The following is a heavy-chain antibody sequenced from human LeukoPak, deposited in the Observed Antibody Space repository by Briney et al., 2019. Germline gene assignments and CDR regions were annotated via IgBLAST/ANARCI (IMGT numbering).Heavy chain of an antibody. CDR3: ARAARTLDY. V-gene: IGHV4-34*01. D-gene: IGHD6-6*01. Sequence: PSETLSLTCAVYGGSFSGYYWSWIRQPPGKGLEWIGEINHSGSTNYNPSLKSRVTISVDTSKNQFSLKLSSVTAADTAVYYCARAARTLDYWGQGTLVTVSS. J-gene: IGHJ4*02. CDR1: GGSFSGYY. CDR2: INHSGST.